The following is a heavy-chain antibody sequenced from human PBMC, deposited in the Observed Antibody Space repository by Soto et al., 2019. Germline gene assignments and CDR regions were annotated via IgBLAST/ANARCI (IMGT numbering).Heavy chain of an antibody. CDR3: ATRGYSYGENWFDP. CDR2: ISGSGGST. CDR1: GFTFSSYA. V-gene: IGHV3-23*01. D-gene: IGHD5-18*01. J-gene: IGHJ5*02. Sequence: PGGSLRLSCAASGFTFSSYAMSWVRQAPGKGLEWVSAISGSGGSTYYADSVKGRFTISRGNSKNTLYLQMNSLRAEDTAVYYCATRGYSYGENWFDPWGQGTLVTVSS.